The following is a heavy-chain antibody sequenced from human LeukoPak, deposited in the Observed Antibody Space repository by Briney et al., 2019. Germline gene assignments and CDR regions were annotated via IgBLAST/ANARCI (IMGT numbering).Heavy chain of an antibody. D-gene: IGHD2-8*01. CDR1: GFILNDYG. J-gene: IGHJ6*02. CDR2: IWFDKNQ. V-gene: IGHV3-33*01. CDR3: ARDRHCVNGVCHSPPGMDV. Sequence: GGSLRLSCAASGFILNDYGMHWVRQAPGKGLEWVADIWFDKNQHFADSVKGRFAISRDYSKNTVYLQINSLRAEDTAVYYCARDRHCVNGVCHSPPGMDVWGQGTTVTVSS.